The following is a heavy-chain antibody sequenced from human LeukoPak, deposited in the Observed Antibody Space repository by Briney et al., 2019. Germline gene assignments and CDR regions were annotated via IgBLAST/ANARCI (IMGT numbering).Heavy chain of an antibody. J-gene: IGHJ6*03. CDR1: GFTFSSYS. CDR3: ARDSILEWLLPQYYYYYMDV. D-gene: IGHD3-3*01. Sequence: GGSLRLSCAASGFTFSSYSMNWVRQAPGKGLEWVSSISSSSSYIYYADSVKGRFTIPRDNAKNSLYLQMNSLRAEDTAVYYCARDSILEWLLPQYYYYYMDVWGKGTTVTVSS. V-gene: IGHV3-21*01. CDR2: ISSSSSYI.